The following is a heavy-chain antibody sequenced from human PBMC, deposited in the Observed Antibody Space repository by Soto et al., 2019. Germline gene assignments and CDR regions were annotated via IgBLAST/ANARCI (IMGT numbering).Heavy chain of an antibody. CDR2: ISGYNGDT. D-gene: IGHD6-13*01. J-gene: IGHJ4*02. CDR1: GYTISSYG. V-gene: IGHV1-18*04. CDR3: ARAPQTVAGAGIRY. Sequence: ASLKVSCKASGYTISSYGISGGRQAPGQGLEWMGWISGYNGDTNYAQKIQGRVTMTTDTSTNTAYMELRSLRSDDTAVYYCARAPQTVAGAGIRYWGQGTLVTVSS.